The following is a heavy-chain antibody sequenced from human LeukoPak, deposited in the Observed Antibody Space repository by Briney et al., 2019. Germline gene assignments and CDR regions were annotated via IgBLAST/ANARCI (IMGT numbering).Heavy chain of an antibody. CDR1: GFTFSSYS. Sequence: GGSLRLSCAASGFTFSSYSMNWVRQAPGKGLEWVSSISSSSSYIYYADSVKGRFTISRDNAKNSLYLQMNSLRAEDTAAYYCARGAQWLNCYYGMDVWGQGTTVTVSS. J-gene: IGHJ6*02. CDR2: ISSSSSYI. D-gene: IGHD6-19*01. CDR3: ARGAQWLNCYYGMDV. V-gene: IGHV3-21*01.